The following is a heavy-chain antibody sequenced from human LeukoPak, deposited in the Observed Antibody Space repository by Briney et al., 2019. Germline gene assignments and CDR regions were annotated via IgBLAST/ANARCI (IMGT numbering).Heavy chain of an antibody. Sequence: ASVKVSCKASGYTFTSYYMHWVRQAPGQGLEWMGIINPSGGSTSHAQKFQGRVTMTRDTSTSTVYMELSSLRSEDTAVYYCARGTLTMVRGVIGWFDPWGQGTLVTVSS. V-gene: IGHV1-46*01. CDR1: GYTFTSYY. CDR3: ARGTLTMVRGVIGWFDP. CDR2: INPSGGST. D-gene: IGHD3-10*01. J-gene: IGHJ5*02.